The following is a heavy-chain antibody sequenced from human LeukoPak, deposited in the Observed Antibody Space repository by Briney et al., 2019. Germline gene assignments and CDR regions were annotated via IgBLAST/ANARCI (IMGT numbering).Heavy chain of an antibody. Sequence: PSETLSLTCGVSGGSISGTNWWSWVRQPPGQGLEWIGEISLARQTNLNPSLNGRVTMSLDKSSNQLSLHLTSVTAADTATYFCSRESGPFCPFGYWGQGTLVILSS. J-gene: IGHJ4*02. V-gene: IGHV4/OR15-8*02. CDR2: ISLARQT. CDR3: SRESGPFCPFGY. D-gene: IGHD1-26*01. CDR1: GGSISGTNW.